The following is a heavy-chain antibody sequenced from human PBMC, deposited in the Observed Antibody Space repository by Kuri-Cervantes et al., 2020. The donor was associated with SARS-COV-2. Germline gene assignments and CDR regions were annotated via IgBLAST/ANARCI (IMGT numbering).Heavy chain of an antibody. J-gene: IGHJ4*02. D-gene: IGHD3-10*01. CDR1: RGSIRSSRYY. CDR2: IYYSGST. V-gene: IGHV4-39*01. CDR3: ARHPPEYYSLYYFDY. Sequence: SEILCLTCTVSRGSIRSSRYYWGLIRQPPGKGLECIGSIYYSGSTYYNPSLKSRVTISVDTSKNQCSLKLSSVTAADTAVYYCARHPPEYYSLYYFDYWGQGTLVTVSS.